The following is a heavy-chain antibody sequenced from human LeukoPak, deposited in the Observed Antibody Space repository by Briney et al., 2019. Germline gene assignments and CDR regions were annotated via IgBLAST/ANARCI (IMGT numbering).Heavy chain of an antibody. D-gene: IGHD6-19*01. CDR2: ISSSSSYI. V-gene: IGHV3-21*01. Sequence: GGSLRLSCAASGFSFNTHSMNWVRQAPGKGLEWVSSISSSSSYIYYAGSVKGRFTISRDNAKNSLYLQMNSLRAEDTAVYYCARGSIAVAGTEDYWGQGTLVTVSS. CDR3: ARGSIAVAGTEDY. J-gene: IGHJ4*02. CDR1: GFSFNTHS.